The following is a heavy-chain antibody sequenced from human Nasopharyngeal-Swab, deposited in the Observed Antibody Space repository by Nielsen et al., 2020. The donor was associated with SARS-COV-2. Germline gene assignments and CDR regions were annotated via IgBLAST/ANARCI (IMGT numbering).Heavy chain of an antibody. V-gene: IGHV1-18*01. CDR1: GYTFTSYG. CDR3: AREWLDYYYYGMDV. J-gene: IGHJ6*02. D-gene: IGHD6-19*01. Sequence: ASVKVSCKASGYTFTSYGISWVRQAPGQGLEWMGWISAYNGNTNYAQKLQGRVTMTTVTSTSTAYMELRSLRSDDTAVYYCAREWLDYYYYGMDVWGQGTTVTVSS. CDR2: ISAYNGNT.